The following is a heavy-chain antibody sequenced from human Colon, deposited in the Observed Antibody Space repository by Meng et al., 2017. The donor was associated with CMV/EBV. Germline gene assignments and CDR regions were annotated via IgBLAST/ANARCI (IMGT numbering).Heavy chain of an antibody. V-gene: IGHV1-2*02. Sequence: QVQLVQSGAEVRWPGASLKVSCKTSGYTFSKYGISWVRQAPGQVLEWLGVINPITGGTNYAQKFQGRVTMTRDTSMNTAYMELSRLRSDDTAVYYCASLSGGDFDYWGQGTLVTVSS. CDR1: GYTFSKYG. CDR3: ASLSGGDFDY. CDR2: INPITGGT. J-gene: IGHJ4*02. D-gene: IGHD1-26*01.